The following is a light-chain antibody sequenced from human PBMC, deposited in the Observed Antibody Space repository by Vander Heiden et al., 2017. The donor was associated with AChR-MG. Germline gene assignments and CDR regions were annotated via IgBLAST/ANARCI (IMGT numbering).Light chain of an antibody. Sequence: EVVLTQSPATLSLSPGDRATLSCRASQSVSNYLAWYQHKPGQSPSLLIYGASNRATGVPARFSGSGSGTDFTLTISSLEPEDFAVYYCQQRTNWIFTFGPGTKVDIK. V-gene: IGKV3-11*01. CDR2: GAS. J-gene: IGKJ3*01. CDR1: QSVSNY. CDR3: QQRTNWIFT.